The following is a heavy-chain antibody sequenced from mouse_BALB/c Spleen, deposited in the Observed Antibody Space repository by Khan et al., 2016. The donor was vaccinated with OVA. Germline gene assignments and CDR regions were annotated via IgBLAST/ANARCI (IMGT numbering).Heavy chain of an antibody. J-gene: IGHJ2*01. CDR2: IYPGTDNT. CDR1: GYNFTSYC. D-gene: IGHD3-2*02. CDR3: AREEALYYFDY. V-gene: IGHV1-76*01. Sequence: VQLQESGAELVRPGASVKLSCKTSGYNFTSYCIHWVKQRSGQGLEWIARIYPGTDNTYYTEKVKDRATLTADKSSSTAYMQLSSLKSEDSAVYFCAREEALYYFDYWGQGTTLTVSS.